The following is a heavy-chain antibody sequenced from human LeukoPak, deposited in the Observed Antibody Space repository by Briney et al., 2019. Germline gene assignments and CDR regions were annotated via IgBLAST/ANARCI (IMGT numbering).Heavy chain of an antibody. Sequence: SQTLSLTCNVSGGSISSGGYYWSWIRQPPGKGLEWIGYIYHSGSTYYNPSLKSRVTISVDRSKNQFSLKLSSVTAADTAVYYCARDLVSRDCSSTSCFPTYDAFDIWGQGTMVTVSS. D-gene: IGHD2-2*01. CDR2: IYHSGST. J-gene: IGHJ3*02. V-gene: IGHV4-30-2*01. CDR3: ARDLVSRDCSSTSCFPTYDAFDI. CDR1: GGSISSGGYY.